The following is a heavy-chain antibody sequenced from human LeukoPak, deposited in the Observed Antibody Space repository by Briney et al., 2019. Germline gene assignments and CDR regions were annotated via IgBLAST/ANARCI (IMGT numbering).Heavy chain of an antibody. J-gene: IGHJ3*02. CDR2: ISAYNGNT. CDR3: AAAGVPPRGLEWSLRPDAFDI. D-gene: IGHD3-3*01. CDR1: GGTFSSYA. V-gene: IGHV1-18*01. Sequence: ASVKVSCKASGGTFSSYAISWVRQAPGQGLEWMGWISAYNGNTNYAQKLQGRVTMTTDTSTSTAYMELRSLRSDDTAVYYCAAAGVPPRGLEWSLRPDAFDIWGQGTMVTVSS.